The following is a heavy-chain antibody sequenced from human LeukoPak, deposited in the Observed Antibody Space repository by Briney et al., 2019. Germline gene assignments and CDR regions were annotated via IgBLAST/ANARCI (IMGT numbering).Heavy chain of an antibody. Sequence: GGSLRLSCAASGFTFSSYGMHWVRQAPGKGLEWVAVIWYDGSNKYYADSVKGRFTISRDNSKNTLYLQMNSLRAEDTAVYYCARVRSGWYDDHWGQGTLVTVSS. D-gene: IGHD6-19*01. V-gene: IGHV3-33*01. J-gene: IGHJ4*02. CDR1: GFTFSSYG. CDR2: IWYDGSNK. CDR3: ARVRSGWYDDH.